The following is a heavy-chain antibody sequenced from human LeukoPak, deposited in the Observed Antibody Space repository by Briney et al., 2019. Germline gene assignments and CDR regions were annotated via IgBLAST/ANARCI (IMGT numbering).Heavy chain of an antibody. V-gene: IGHV4-34*01. Sequence: SETLSLTCAVYGGSFSGYYWSWIRQPPGKGLEWIGEINHSGSTNYNPSLKSRVTISVDTSKNQFSLKLSSVTAADTAVYYCASPTVDTAMVHPPAYGYWGQGTLVTVSS. CDR3: ASPTVDTAMVHPPAYGY. CDR2: INHSGST. D-gene: IGHD5-18*01. CDR1: GGSFSGYY. J-gene: IGHJ4*02.